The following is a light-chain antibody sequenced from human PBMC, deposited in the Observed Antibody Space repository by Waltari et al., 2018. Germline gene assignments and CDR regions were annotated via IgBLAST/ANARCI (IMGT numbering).Light chain of an antibody. V-gene: IGLV2-11*01. CDR1: SSDVGGYNY. J-gene: IGLJ1*01. Sequence: QSALTQPRSVSGSPGQPVTISCTGASSDVGGYNYVSWYQQHPGKAPKCIIYDVTKRASGLPDRFSGSKSGNTASLTISGRQAKDEADYICCSYAGSLYLFGTGTKVTVL. CDR2: DVT. CDR3: CSYAGSLYL.